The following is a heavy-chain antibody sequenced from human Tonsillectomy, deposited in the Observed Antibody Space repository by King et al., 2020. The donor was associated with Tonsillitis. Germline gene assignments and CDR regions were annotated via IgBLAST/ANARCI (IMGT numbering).Heavy chain of an antibody. J-gene: IGHJ4*02. CDR1: GFTVSSYG. CDR2: ISYDGSNK. Sequence: VQLVESGGGVVQPGRCLRLSCTASGFTVSSYGRHWVRQAPGKGLEWVAVISYDGSNKYYADSVKGRFTISRDNSKNTLFLQMNSLRAEDTAVYYCAKDLRLGELSFSFDYWGQGTLVTVSS. V-gene: IGHV3-30*18. CDR3: AKDLRLGELSFSFDY. D-gene: IGHD3-16*02.